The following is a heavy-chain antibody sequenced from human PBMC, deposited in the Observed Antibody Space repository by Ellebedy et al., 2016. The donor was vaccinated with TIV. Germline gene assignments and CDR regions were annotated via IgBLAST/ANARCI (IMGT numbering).Heavy chain of an antibody. CDR2: TYYRSKWYN. Sequence: SCAISGDSVSSNSAAWNWIRQSPPRGLEWLGRTYYRSKWYNDYAVSVKSRITINPDTSKNQFSLQLNSVTPEDTAVYYCARGLAAAGTDAIDYWGQGTLVTVSS. V-gene: IGHV6-1*01. CDR1: GDSVSSNSAA. CDR3: ARGLAAAGTDAIDY. J-gene: IGHJ4*02. D-gene: IGHD6-13*01.